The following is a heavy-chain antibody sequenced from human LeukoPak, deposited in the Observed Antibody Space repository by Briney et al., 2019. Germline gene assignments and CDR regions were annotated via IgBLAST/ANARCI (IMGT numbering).Heavy chain of an antibody. CDR1: GFTFSSYA. J-gene: IGHJ4*02. V-gene: IGHV3-23*01. CDR3: AKDLGYGDYEDY. CDR2: ISGSGGST. D-gene: IGHD4-17*01. Sequence: GGSLRLSCAASGFTFSSYAMSWVRQAPGKGLEWVSAISGSGGSTYYADSVKGRFTISRDNSKNTLYLQMNSLRAEDAAVYYCAKDLGYGDYEDYWGQGTLVTVSS.